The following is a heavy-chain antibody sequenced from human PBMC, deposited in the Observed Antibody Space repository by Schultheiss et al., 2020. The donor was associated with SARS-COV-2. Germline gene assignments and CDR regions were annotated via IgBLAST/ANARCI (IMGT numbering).Heavy chain of an antibody. J-gene: IGHJ6*02. D-gene: IGHD1-26*01. Sequence: GGSLRLSCAASGFTFSSYGMHWVRQAPGKGLEWVSVIYSGGSTYYADSVKGRFTISRDNSKNTLYLQMNSLRAEDTAVYYCARDKVVGALDVWGQGTTVTVSS. CDR3: ARDKVVGALDV. CDR1: GFTFSSYG. V-gene: IGHV3-66*01. CDR2: IYSGGST.